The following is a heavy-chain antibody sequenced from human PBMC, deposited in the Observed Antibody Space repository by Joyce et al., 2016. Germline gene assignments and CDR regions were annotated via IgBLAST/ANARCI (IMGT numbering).Heavy chain of an antibody. D-gene: IGHD3-16*01. CDR2: IGTAGDP. CDR1: GFTFSAYE. J-gene: IGHJ3*02. V-gene: IGHV3-13*05. CDR3: ARERGGGMSAFDI. Sequence: EVQLVEAGGALVQPGGSLRLSCAAPGFTFSAYEIPWVRQTTGKGLEWVSAIGTAGDPYYAGSVKGRFTISRENAKSSLFLQMNSLRAEDTAVYYCARERGGGMSAFDIWGQGTMVTVSS.